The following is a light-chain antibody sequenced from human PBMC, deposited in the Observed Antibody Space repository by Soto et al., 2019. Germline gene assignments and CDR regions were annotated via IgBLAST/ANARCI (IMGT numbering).Light chain of an antibody. V-gene: IGKV1-33*01. CDR3: QKSDHLPL. CDR2: DAY. J-gene: IGKJ3*01. CDR1: HDIGNS. Sequence: IQMTQSPPSLSASVGDRATITCQASHDIGNSLNWYQDKPGQAPKLVIYDAYNLETGVPSTFSGGGYGTHFTFTISSLRPEDIGTYYCQKSDHLPLFGPGTKVDIK.